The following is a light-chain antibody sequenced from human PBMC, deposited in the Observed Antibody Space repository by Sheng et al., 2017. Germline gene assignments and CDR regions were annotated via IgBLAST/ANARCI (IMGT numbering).Light chain of an antibody. CDR1: QSINSW. J-gene: IGKJ2*01. CDR2: KAS. Sequence: DIQMTQSPSTLSASIGDRVTITCRASQSINSWLAWYQQTPGKAPKLLIYKASTLEGGVPSRFSGSGSRTEFTLTISSLQPDDFATYYCQQYQSYPHTFGQGTKLEI. V-gene: IGKV1-5*03. CDR3: QQYQSYPHT.